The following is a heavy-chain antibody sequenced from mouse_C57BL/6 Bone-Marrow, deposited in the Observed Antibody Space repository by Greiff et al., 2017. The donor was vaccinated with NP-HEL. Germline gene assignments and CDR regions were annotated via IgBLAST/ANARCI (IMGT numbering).Heavy chain of an antibody. D-gene: IGHD2-1*01. V-gene: IGHV10-3*01. CDR3: GRDYGNYHYYAMDY. J-gene: IGHJ4*01. CDR2: IRSKSSNYAT. Sequence: EVQGVESGGGLVQPKGSLKLSCAASGFTFNTYAMHWVRQAPGKGLEWVARIRSKSSNYATYYADSVKDRFTISRDDSQSMLYLQMNNLKTDDTAMYYCGRDYGNYHYYAMDYWGQGTSVTVSS. CDR1: GFTFNTYA.